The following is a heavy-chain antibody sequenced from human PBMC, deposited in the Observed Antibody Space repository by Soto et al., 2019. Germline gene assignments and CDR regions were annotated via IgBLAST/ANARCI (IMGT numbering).Heavy chain of an antibody. D-gene: IGHD3-10*01. CDR1: GGSMRSYS. Sequence: SETLSLTCNVSGGSMRSYSWTWMRQSPGKGLEWLGNIFYSGNSNLNPSLRSRLNISVDTSKNKFSLTLNSETAADTAVYYCARHSGCCGMDVWGQGTTVTVSS. CDR2: IFYSGNS. V-gene: IGHV4-59*08. J-gene: IGHJ6*02. CDR3: ARHSGCCGMDV.